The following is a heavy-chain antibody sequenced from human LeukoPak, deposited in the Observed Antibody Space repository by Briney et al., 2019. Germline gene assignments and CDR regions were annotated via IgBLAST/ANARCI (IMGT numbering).Heavy chain of an antibody. CDR2: IYYSGST. CDR3: ARGRQLYNFDY. Sequence: SETLSLTRTVSGGSISSYYWSWIRQPPGKGLEWIGYIYYSGSTNYNPSLKSRVTISVDTSKNQFSLKLSSVTAADTAVYYCARGRQLYNFDYWGQGTLVTVSS. D-gene: IGHD6-6*01. J-gene: IGHJ4*02. V-gene: IGHV4-59*12. CDR1: GGSISSYY.